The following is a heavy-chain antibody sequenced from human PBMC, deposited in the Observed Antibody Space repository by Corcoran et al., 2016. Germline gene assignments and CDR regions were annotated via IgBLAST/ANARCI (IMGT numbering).Heavy chain of an antibody. V-gene: IGHV3-33*01. J-gene: IGHJ4*02. Sequence: QLQLVESGGGVVQPGRSLRLSCAASGITFRSYGFHWVRQAPGKGLEWVAVIWSDGSRKYYADSVKGRFTISRDDSKNTVYLEMNRLRVEATAVYYCALDGRGSVTMYDFDDWGQGTLVTVSS. CDR2: IWSDGSRK. CDR1: GITFRSYG. CDR3: ALDGRGSVTMYDFDD. D-gene: IGHD3-10*02.